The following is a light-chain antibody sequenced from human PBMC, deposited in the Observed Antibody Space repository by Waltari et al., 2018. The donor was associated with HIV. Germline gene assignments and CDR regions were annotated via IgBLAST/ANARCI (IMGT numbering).Light chain of an antibody. Sequence: EIVLTQSPATLSLSPGERATLSCKASQSVSTYLAWYQQKTGQAPRLLIHDVSNRATGITARFSGSGSGTDFTLTISSREPEDFAVYSCQYRGNWPPITFGQGTRLRLN. J-gene: IGKJ5*01. CDR2: DVS. CDR1: QSVSTY. V-gene: IGKV3-11*01. CDR3: QYRGNWPPIT.